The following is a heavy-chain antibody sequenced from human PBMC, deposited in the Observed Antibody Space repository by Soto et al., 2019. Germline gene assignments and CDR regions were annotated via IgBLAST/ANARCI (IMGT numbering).Heavy chain of an antibody. CDR2: IIPIFGTA. CDR3: ASHYDSSGYYYRGLDY. Sequence: QVQLVQSGAEVKKPGSSVKVSCKASGGTFSSYAISWVRQAPGQGLEWVGGIIPIFGTADYAQKFEGSVTIAADESTSTGNMELSSLRSEDTAVYYCASHYDSSGYYYRGLDYWGQGTLVTVSS. D-gene: IGHD3-22*01. V-gene: IGHV1-69*12. J-gene: IGHJ4*02. CDR1: GGTFSSYA.